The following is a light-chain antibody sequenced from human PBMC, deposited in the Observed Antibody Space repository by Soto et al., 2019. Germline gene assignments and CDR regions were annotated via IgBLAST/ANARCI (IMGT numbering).Light chain of an antibody. J-gene: IGKJ1*01. V-gene: IGKV3-15*01. Sequence: ERVMTQSPATLSVSPGERAILTRRASQSISSNLAWYQQKLGQAPRLLIYRASTRATGIPARFSGSGSGTEFTLTISSLQSEDFALYYCHQYENWPQTFGQGTKVDIK. CDR2: RAS. CDR1: QSISSN. CDR3: HQYENWPQT.